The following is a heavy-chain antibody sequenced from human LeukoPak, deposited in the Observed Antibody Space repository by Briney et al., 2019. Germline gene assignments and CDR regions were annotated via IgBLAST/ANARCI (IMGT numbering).Heavy chain of an antibody. D-gene: IGHD5-12*01. Sequence: SGGSLRLSCAASGFTFSSYAMSWVRQAPGEGLEWVSAISGSGGSTYYADSVKGRFTISRDNSRNTLYLQMNSLRAEDTAVYYCARNENSGWGYFDYWGQGTLVTVSS. CDR1: GFTFSSYA. CDR2: ISGSGGST. J-gene: IGHJ4*02. V-gene: IGHV3-23*01. CDR3: ARNENSGWGYFDY.